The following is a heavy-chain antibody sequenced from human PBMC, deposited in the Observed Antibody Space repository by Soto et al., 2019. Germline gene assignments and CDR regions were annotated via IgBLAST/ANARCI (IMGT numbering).Heavy chain of an antibody. Sequence: QVQLVESGGGVVQPGRSLRLSCAASGFSFSNYAMHWVRQAPGKGLEWVAVISFDGSYKYYGDSVKGRFTISRDNSKNMLYLQMTSLRTEDTGLFYCAKVGEPFSGFDYFDYWGQGTLVTVTS. CDR2: ISFDGSYK. CDR3: AKVGEPFSGFDYFDY. V-gene: IGHV3-30*18. D-gene: IGHD5-12*01. CDR1: GFSFSNYA. J-gene: IGHJ4*02.